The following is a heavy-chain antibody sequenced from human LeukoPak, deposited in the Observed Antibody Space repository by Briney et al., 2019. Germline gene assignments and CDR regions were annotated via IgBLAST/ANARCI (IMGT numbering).Heavy chain of an antibody. CDR1: GGSISSGDYY. CDR3: ARAVTTVRFDP. D-gene: IGHD4-11*01. J-gene: IGHJ5*02. CDR2: IYYSGST. Sequence: PSQTLSLTCTVSGGSISSGDYYWSWIRQSPGKGLEWIGYIYYSGSTYYNPSLKSRVTISVDTSKNQFSLKLSSVTAADTAVYYCARAVTTVRFDPWGQGTLVTVSS. V-gene: IGHV4-30-4*01.